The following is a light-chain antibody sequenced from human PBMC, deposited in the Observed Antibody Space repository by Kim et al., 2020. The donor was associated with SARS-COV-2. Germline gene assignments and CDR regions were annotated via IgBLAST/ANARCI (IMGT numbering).Light chain of an antibody. Sequence: VALGKPARIPCGGNNIGSKNVRWHQQKPGQAPVLVIYRDSNRPSGIPERFSGSNSGNTATLTISRAQAGDEADYYCQVWDSSTEVFGGGTQLTVL. J-gene: IGLJ3*02. CDR2: RDS. CDR3: QVWDSSTEV. CDR1: NIGSKN. V-gene: IGLV3-9*01.